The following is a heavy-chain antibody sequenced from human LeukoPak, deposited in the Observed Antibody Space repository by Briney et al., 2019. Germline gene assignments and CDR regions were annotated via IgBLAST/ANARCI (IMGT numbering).Heavy chain of an antibody. D-gene: IGHD3-22*01. CDR3: AKDFSVYYYDSRVLDY. V-gene: IGHV3-30*02. CDR2: IRYDGSNK. CDR1: GFTFNRYW. Sequence: GGSLRLSCAASGFTFNRYWMSWVRQAPGKGLEWVAFIRYDGSNKYYADSVKGRFTISRDNTKNTLYLQMNRLRAEDTAVYYCAKDFSVYYYDSRVLDYWGQGTLVTVSS. J-gene: IGHJ4*02.